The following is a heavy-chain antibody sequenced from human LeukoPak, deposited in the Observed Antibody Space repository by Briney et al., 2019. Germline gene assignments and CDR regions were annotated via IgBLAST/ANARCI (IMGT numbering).Heavy chain of an antibody. CDR2: INPNTGGT. V-gene: IGHV1-2*02. J-gene: IGHJ4*02. CDR1: GYTFTRFY. CDR3: AREGDFNGSGRGDS. Sequence: ASVKVSCKTSGYTFTRFYIHWVRQAPGQGLEWMGWINPNTGGTNFAQKFQGRVTMTTDTSISTAYMDLRRLTSDDTAVYFCAREGDFNGSGRGDSWGQETLVSVYS. D-gene: IGHD3-10*01.